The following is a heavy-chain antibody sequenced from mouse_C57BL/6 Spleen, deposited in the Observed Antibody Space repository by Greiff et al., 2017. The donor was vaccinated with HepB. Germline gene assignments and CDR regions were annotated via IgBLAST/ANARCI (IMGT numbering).Heavy chain of an antibody. CDR2: ISSGSSTI. Sequence: VQLVESGGGLVKPGGSLKLSCAASGFTFSDYGMHWVRQAPEKGLEWVAYISSGSSTIYYADTVKGRFTISRDNAKNTLFLQMTSLRSEDTAMYYCARDYYGSRALYAMDYWGQGTSVTVSS. CDR3: ARDYYGSRALYAMDY. CDR1: GFTFSDYG. V-gene: IGHV5-17*01. J-gene: IGHJ4*01. D-gene: IGHD1-1*01.